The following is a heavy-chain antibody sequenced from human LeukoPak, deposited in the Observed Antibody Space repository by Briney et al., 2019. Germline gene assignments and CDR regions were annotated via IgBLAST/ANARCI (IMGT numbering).Heavy chain of an antibody. CDR3: ARDQLGHYYDSSGYFDY. CDR1: GSTFSSYA. D-gene: IGHD3-22*01. CDR2: ISYDGSNK. V-gene: IGHV3-30-3*01. Sequence: GRSLRLSCAASGSTFSSYAMHWVRQAPGKGLEWVAVISYDGSNKYYADSVKGRFTISRDNSKNTLYLQMNSLRAEDTAVYYCARDQLGHYYDSSGYFDYWGQGTLVTVSS. J-gene: IGHJ4*02.